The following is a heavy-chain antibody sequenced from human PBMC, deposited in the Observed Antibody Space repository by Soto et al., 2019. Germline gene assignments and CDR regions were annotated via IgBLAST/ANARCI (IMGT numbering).Heavy chain of an antibody. CDR1: GYTFTSYA. D-gene: IGHD6-19*01. Sequence: ASVKVSCKASGYTFTSYAMHWVRQAPGQRLEWMGWINAGNGNTKYSQKFQGRVTITRDTSASTAYMELSSLRSEDTAVYYCAGTIPPSSGWYPVGEGGHFDYWGQGTLVTVSS. CDR3: AGTIPPSSGWYPVGEGGHFDY. J-gene: IGHJ4*02. CDR2: INAGNGNT. V-gene: IGHV1-3*01.